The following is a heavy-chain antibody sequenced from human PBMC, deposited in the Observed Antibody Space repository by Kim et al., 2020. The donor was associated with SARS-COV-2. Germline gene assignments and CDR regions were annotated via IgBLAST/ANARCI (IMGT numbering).Heavy chain of an antibody. J-gene: IGHJ6*02. D-gene: IGHD5-18*01. CDR2: IYYTGNT. Sequence: SETLSLTCTVSGGSISSGGYYWTWIRQHPGKGLEWLGHIYYTGNTYYNPSLKSRVTISVDTSKNQFSLKLSSVTAADTAVYYCARQAGYTYGNYGMDVWGQGTTVTISS. CDR3: ARQAGYTYGNYGMDV. V-gene: IGHV4-31*03. CDR1: GGSISSGGYY.